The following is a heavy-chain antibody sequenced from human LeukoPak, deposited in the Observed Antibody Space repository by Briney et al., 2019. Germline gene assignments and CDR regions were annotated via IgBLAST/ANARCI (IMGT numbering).Heavy chain of an antibody. J-gene: IGHJ6*02. V-gene: IGHV3-7*05. Sequence: GGSLRLSYAPSGFTFSSYAMSWVRQAPGKGLEWVASIKLDGSEKYYVDSVKGRFTISRDNAKNSLFLQMNSLTAEDTAVYYCARATWRQQQPGIYYYYGMDVWGQGTTVTVSS. CDR2: IKLDGSEK. CDR3: ARATWRQQQPGIYYYYGMDV. CDR1: GFTFSSYA. D-gene: IGHD6-13*01.